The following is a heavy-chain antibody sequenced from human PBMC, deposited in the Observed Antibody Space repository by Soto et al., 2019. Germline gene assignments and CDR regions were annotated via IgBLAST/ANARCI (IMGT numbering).Heavy chain of an antibody. CDR2: ITGSGAST. CDR1: GFTFTTYT. V-gene: IGHV3-23*01. CDR3: AKNSAATIRVGNDY. Sequence: EVQLLESGGGLVQPGGSLRLSCAASGFTFTTYTMSWVRQAPGKGLEWVSAITGSGASTYYADSVKGRFTISRDNSKNTLYLQMSSLRGEDTAVYYFAKNSAATIRVGNDYWGQGTLVTVSS. D-gene: IGHD5-12*01. J-gene: IGHJ4*02.